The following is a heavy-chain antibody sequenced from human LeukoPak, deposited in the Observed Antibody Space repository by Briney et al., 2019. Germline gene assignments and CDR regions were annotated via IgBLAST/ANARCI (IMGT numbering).Heavy chain of an antibody. D-gene: IGHD1-26*01. V-gene: IGHV4-59*08. CDR1: GGSISSYF. CDR2: IYDYNSGST. CDR3: ARRGGARRYDGMDV. J-gene: IGHJ6*02. Sequence: SETLSLTRTVSGGSISSYFWYWIRQPPGKGLEWIGYIYDYNSGSTDYNPSLKSRVTISVDTSKNQFSLKLSSVTAADTAVYYCARRGGARRYDGMDVWGQGTTVTVSS.